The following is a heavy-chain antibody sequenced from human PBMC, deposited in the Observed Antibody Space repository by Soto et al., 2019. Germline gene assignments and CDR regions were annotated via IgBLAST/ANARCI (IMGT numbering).Heavy chain of an antibody. J-gene: IGHJ4*02. CDR1: GGSVTSDEDY. CDR2: VYHTGRT. Sequence: SETLSLTCTVSGGSVTSDEDYWTWIRQSPGKGLEWIGYVYHTGRTSYNPSLKSRVSISMDTSKNQFSLNLDSVTAADTAVYFCARDFAYFDSWGQGTLVTVSS. D-gene: IGHD3-3*01. V-gene: IGHV4-61*08. CDR3: ARDFAYFDS.